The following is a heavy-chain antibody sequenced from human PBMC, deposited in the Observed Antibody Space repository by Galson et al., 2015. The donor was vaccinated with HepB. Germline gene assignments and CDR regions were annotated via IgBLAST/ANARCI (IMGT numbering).Heavy chain of an antibody. CDR2: IYSSGST. CDR3: ARALGDGYNYAHYYFDY. V-gene: IGHV3-53*01. Sequence: SMRLSCAASGFTVSSNYMSWVRQAPGKGLEWVSVIYSSGSTYYADSVKGRFTISRDNSKNTLYLQMNSLRAEDTAVYYCARALGDGYNYAHYYFDYWGQGTLVTVSS. CDR1: GFTVSSNY. J-gene: IGHJ4*02. D-gene: IGHD5-24*01.